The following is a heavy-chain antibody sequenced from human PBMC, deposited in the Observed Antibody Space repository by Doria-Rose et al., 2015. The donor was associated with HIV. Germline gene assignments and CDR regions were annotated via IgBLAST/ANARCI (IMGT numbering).Heavy chain of an antibody. CDR2: IYWDDDK. V-gene: IGHV2-5*02. J-gene: IGHJ4*02. Sequence: TLTCTFSGFSLTTGGVGVAWIRQPPGQALEWLALIYWDDDKAYSPSLKSRLTITKDTSKNQVVLTMTNMGPVDTATYYCVHLSGWYSYFDFWGQGALVTVSS. CDR1: GFSLTTGGVG. CDR3: VHLSGWYSYFDF. D-gene: IGHD6-13*01.